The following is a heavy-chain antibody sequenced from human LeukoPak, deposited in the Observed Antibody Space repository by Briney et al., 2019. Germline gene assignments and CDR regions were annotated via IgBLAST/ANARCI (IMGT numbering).Heavy chain of an antibody. CDR3: ARDLSSTPNWELDH. CDR1: GYTFSGYF. J-gene: IGHJ4*02. V-gene: IGHV1-2*06. D-gene: IGHD1-1*01. CDR2: INAGSGDT. Sequence: GASVKVSCKASGYTFSGYFVHWVRQAPGQGLEWMGRINAGSGDTEFAQKVQGRVTMTRDTFVSTAYMEVSGLTSDDTAMYYCARDLSSTPNWELDHWGQGTLVTVSP.